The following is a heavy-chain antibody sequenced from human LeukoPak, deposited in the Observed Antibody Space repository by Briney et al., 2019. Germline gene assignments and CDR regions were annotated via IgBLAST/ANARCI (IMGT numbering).Heavy chain of an antibody. J-gene: IGHJ4*02. V-gene: IGHV1-8*01. CDR3: TREAATAMAFGY. CDR1: GYTFTSYD. Sequence: ASVKVSCKASGYTFTSYDINWVRQATGQGLEWMGWMNPNSGNTGYAQKFQGRVTMTRNTSISTAYMELSSLKTEDTAVYYCTREAATAMAFGYWGQGTLVTVSS. CDR2: MNPNSGNT. D-gene: IGHD5-18*01.